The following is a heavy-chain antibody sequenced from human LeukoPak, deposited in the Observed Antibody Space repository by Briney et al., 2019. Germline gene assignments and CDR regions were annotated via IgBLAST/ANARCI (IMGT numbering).Heavy chain of an antibody. CDR3: ARDDIVVVPAAMLEAPHYYYYYMDV. CDR1: GGSFSSYV. Sequence: ASVKVSCKASGGSFSSYVITWVRQAPGQGLEWMGGIIPIFGTANYAQKFQGRVTITADESTSTAYMELSSLRSEDTAVYYCARDDIVVVPAAMLEAPHYYYYYMDVWGKGTTVTVSS. J-gene: IGHJ6*03. D-gene: IGHD2-2*01. V-gene: IGHV1-69*13. CDR2: IIPIFGTA.